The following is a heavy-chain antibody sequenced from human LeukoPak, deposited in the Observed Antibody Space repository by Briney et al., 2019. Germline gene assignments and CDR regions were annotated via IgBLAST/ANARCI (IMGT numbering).Heavy chain of an antibody. CDR1: GYTFTSYY. Sequence: ASVKVSCKASGYTFTSYYMHWVRQAPGQGLEWMGIINPSGGSTSYAQKLQGRVTMTTDTSTSTAYMELRSLRSDDTAVYYCARDLSPMVRGVISDYWGQGTLVTVSS. CDR2: INPSGGST. V-gene: IGHV1-46*01. J-gene: IGHJ4*02. CDR3: ARDLSPMVRGVISDY. D-gene: IGHD3-10*01.